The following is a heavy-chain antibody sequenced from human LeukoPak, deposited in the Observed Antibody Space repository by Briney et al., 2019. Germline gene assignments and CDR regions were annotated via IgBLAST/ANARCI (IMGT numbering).Heavy chain of an antibody. Sequence: GASVKVSCKASGYTFSSHAISWVRQAPGQGLEWMGWISAYNGKTNYAQKLQGRVTMTTDTSTSTAYMELRSLRSDDTAVYYCARGNYYGSGSYKNWFDPWGQGTLVTVSS. V-gene: IGHV1-18*01. J-gene: IGHJ5*02. CDR1: GYTFSSHA. D-gene: IGHD3-10*01. CDR2: ISAYNGKT. CDR3: ARGNYYGSGSYKNWFDP.